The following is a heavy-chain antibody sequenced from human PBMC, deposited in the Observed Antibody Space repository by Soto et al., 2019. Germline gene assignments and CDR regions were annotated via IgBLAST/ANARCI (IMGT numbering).Heavy chain of an antibody. CDR2: IYSGGST. Sequence: EVQLVESGGGLVQPGGSLRLSCAASGFTVSSNYMSWVRQAPGKGLEWVSVIYSGGSTYYADSVKGRFTISRDNSKNTLYLQMNSLRAEDTAVYYCASPSVINSSSWSEGGYWGQGTLVTVSS. J-gene: IGHJ4*02. CDR1: GFTVSSNY. D-gene: IGHD6-13*01. V-gene: IGHV3-66*01. CDR3: ASPSVINSSSWSEGGY.